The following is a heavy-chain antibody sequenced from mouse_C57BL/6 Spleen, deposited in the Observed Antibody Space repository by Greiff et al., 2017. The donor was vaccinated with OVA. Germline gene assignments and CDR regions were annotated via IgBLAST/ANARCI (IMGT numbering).Heavy chain of an antibody. CDR3: ARGEGLLGAMDY. D-gene: IGHD2-3*01. CDR1: GYTFTSYW. Sequence: VQLQQPGAELVRPGTSVKLSCKASGYTFTSYWMHWVKQRPGQGLEWIGVIDPSDSYTNYNQKFKGKATLTVDTSSSTAYMQLSSLTSEDSAVYYCARGEGLLGAMDYWGQGTSVTVSS. CDR2: IDPSDSYT. J-gene: IGHJ4*01. V-gene: IGHV1-59*01.